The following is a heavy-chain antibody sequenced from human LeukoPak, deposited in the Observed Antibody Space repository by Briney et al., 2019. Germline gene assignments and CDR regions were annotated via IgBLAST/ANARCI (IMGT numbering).Heavy chain of an antibody. D-gene: IGHD3-10*01. J-gene: IGHJ4*02. CDR2: ISSSSSYI. Sequence: PGGSLRLSCAASGFTFSSYSMNWVRQAPGKGLEWVSSISSSSSYIYYAASVKGRFTISRDNAKNSLYLQMNSLRAEDTAVYYCARGPNSLGELLSDYWGQGTLVTVSS. V-gene: IGHV3-21*01. CDR3: ARGPNSLGELLSDY. CDR1: GFTFSSYS.